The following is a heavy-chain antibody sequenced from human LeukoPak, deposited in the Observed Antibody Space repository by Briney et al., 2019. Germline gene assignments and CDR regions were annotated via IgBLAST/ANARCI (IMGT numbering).Heavy chain of an antibody. CDR3: AKDQRYSGYENFDY. CDR1: GFTFSSYG. J-gene: IGHJ4*02. CDR2: ISYDGSNK. D-gene: IGHD5-12*01. V-gene: IGHV3-30*18. Sequence: PGGSLRLSCAASGFTFSSYGMHWVRQAPGKGLEWVAVISYDGSNKYYADSVKGRFTISRDNSKNTLYLQMNSLRAEDTAVYYRAKDQRYSGYENFDYWGQGTLVTVSS.